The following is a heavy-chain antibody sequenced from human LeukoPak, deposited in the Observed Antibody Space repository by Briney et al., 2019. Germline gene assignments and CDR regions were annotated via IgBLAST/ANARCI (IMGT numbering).Heavy chain of an antibody. D-gene: IGHD5-12*01. CDR1: GFTFSSYG. CDR3: AKSGYTNRYFDY. V-gene: IGHV3-30*18. Sequence: GGSLRLSCAASGFTFSSYGMHWVRQAPGKGLEWVAVISYDGSNKYYADSVKGRFTISRDNSKNTPYLQMNSLRAEDTAVYYCAKSGYTNRYFDYWGQGTLVTVSS. J-gene: IGHJ4*02. CDR2: ISYDGSNK.